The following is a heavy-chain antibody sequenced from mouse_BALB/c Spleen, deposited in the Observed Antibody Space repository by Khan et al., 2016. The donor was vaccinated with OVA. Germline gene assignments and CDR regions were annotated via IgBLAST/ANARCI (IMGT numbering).Heavy chain of an antibody. CDR2: IDPSTGYT. D-gene: IGHD2-1*01. J-gene: IGHJ3*01. V-gene: IGHV1-7*01. Sequence: VQLQQSGAELAKPGASVEMSCKASGYTFTTYWMPWVKQRPGQGLEWIGYIDPSTGYTEYNQKFKEKATLTADKSSSTAYMQLSSLTSEDSAVYYCTRRGRYGIFTYWGQGTLVTVSA. CDR3: TRRGRYGIFTY. CDR1: GYTFTTYW.